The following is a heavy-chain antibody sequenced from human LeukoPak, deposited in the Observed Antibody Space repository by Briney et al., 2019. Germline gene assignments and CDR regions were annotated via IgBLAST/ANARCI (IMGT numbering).Heavy chain of an antibody. CDR1: GGAISSYY. V-gene: IGHV4-59*01. CDR2: IYYSGNT. Sequence: EPSETLSLTCIVSGGAISSYYWSWIRQPPGKRLEWIGYIYYSGNTNYNPSLKSRATISIDTSKNQFSLKLSSVTAADTAVYYCARVGNGHFDYWGQGTLVTVSS. CDR3: ARVGNGHFDY. J-gene: IGHJ4*02. D-gene: IGHD2-8*01.